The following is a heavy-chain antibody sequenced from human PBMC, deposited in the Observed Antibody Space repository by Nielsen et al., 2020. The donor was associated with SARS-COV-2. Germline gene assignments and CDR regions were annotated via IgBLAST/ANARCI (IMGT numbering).Heavy chain of an antibody. CDR1: GFTFSDYY. CDR3: AKVWLANYFYYGMDV. CDR2: ISSSSSYT. J-gene: IGHJ6*02. Sequence: GESLKISCAASGFTFSDYYMSWIRQAPGKGLEWVSYISSSSSYTNYADSVKGRFTISRDNRKNSLYLQMTSLRTEDTALYYCAKVWLANYFYYGMDVWGQGTTVIVSS. D-gene: IGHD6-19*01. V-gene: IGHV3-11*05.